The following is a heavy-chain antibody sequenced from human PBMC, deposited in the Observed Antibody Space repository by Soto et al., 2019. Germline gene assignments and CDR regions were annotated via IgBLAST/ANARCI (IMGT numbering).Heavy chain of an antibody. CDR3: ARASGDWNYAFDY. CDR2: INPNSGGT. J-gene: IGHJ4*02. CDR1: GYTFTGYY. V-gene: IGHV1-2*04. D-gene: IGHD1-7*01. Sequence: ASVPLSYQASGYTFTGYYMHWVRQAHGQGLVWMGWINPNSGGTNYAQKFQSWVTMTRDTSISTAYMKLRSLRSDDTAVYYCARASGDWNYAFDYWGQGTLVTVSS.